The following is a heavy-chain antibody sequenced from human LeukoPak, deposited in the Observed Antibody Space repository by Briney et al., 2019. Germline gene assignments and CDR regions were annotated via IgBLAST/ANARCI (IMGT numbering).Heavy chain of an antibody. D-gene: IGHD2/OR15-2a*01. Sequence: GGSLRLSCAASGFTFSSYSMSWVRQAPGKGLEWVSSISSSSSYIYYADSVKGRFTISRDNAKNSLYLQMNSLRAEDTAVYYCARVHLNMCWDWGQGTLVTVSS. V-gene: IGHV3-21*01. CDR1: GFTFSSYS. J-gene: IGHJ4*02. CDR2: ISSSSSYI. CDR3: ARVHLNMCWD.